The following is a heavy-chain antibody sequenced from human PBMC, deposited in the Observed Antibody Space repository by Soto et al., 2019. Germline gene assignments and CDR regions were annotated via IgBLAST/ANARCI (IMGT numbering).Heavy chain of an antibody. Sequence: SQTLSLTCDISGDSVSSNSAGWNWIRQTPSRGLEWLGRTYYKSKWYYTYAASVKSRITVSPDTSKNQFSLQLTSVTPEDTAVYYCARGSWDDVSGHYYMDVWDKVNTVTVSS. CDR3: ARGSWDDVSGHYYMDV. CDR2: TYYKSKWYY. D-gene: IGHD1-1*01. J-gene: IGHJ6*03. V-gene: IGHV6-1*01. CDR1: GDSVSSNSAG.